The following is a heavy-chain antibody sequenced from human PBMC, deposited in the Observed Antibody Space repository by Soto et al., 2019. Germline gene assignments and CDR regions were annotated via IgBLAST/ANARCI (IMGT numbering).Heavy chain of an antibody. D-gene: IGHD3-10*01. CDR2: ISSSSSYT. V-gene: IGHV3-11*03. CDR3: ARSPMVRGTSRTQDY. CDR1: GFTFSDYY. Sequence: GGPLRLSCAASGFTFSDYYMSWIRQAPGKGLEWVSYISSSSSYTNYADSVKGRFTISRDNAKNSLYLQMNSLRAEDTAVYYCARSPMVRGTSRTQDYWGQGTLVTVSS. J-gene: IGHJ4*02.